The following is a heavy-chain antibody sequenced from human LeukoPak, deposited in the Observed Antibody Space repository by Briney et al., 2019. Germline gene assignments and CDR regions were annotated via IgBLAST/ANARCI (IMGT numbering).Heavy chain of an antibody. CDR3: AKVPGRYLDFLWYFEL. CDR1: GDSFSSFH. V-gene: IGHV4-59*01. J-gene: IGHJ2*01. D-gene: IGHD3-9*01. Sequence: SETLSLTCSVSGDSFSSFHWHWIRQPPGKGLEWIGYIFHTGSTNYNPPLERRVTMSVDTSKNHFSLHLTSVTAADTAVYYCAKVPGRYLDFLWYFELWGRGTLVTVSS. CDR2: IFHTGST.